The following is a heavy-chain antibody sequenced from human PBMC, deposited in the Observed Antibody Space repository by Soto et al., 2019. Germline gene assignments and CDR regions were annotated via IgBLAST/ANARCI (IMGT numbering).Heavy chain of an antibody. CDR1: GFTFSSYA. J-gene: IGHJ5*02. CDR3: AKPAGCGGDCYLTPDNWFDP. Sequence: GGSLRLSCAASGFTFSSYAMSWVRQAPGKGLEWVSAISGSGGSTYYADSVKGRFTISRDNSKNTLYLQMNSLRAEDTAVYYCAKPAGCGGDCYLTPDNWFDPWGQGTLVTVSS. D-gene: IGHD2-21*02. V-gene: IGHV3-23*01. CDR2: ISGSGGST.